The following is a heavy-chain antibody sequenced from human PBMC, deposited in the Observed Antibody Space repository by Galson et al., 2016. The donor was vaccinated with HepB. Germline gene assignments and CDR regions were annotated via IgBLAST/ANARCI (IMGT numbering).Heavy chain of an antibody. Sequence: TLSLTCTVSGASISSGDYYWNWIRQHPGMGLEWIGYIYYNGKTYYNPSLTSRVTISVDTSKNQFSLTLSSVTAADTATYFCAKPRESRMYYDILTGAPFDAFDVWGQGTVVAVSS. CDR3: AKPRESRMYYDILTGAPFDAFDV. D-gene: IGHD3-9*01. J-gene: IGHJ3*01. V-gene: IGHV4-31*03. CDR2: IYYNGKT. CDR1: GASISSGDYY.